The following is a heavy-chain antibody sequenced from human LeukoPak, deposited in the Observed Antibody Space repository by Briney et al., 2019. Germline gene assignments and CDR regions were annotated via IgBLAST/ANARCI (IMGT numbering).Heavy chain of an antibody. CDR1: GFTFSSYS. J-gene: IGHJ4*02. CDR2: ICSSGTTI. D-gene: IGHD2/OR15-2a*01. CDR3: AREGQIYFPPFDL. Sequence: PGGSLRLSCAASGFTFSSYSMNWVRLAPGKGLEWVSYICSSGTTIYYADSVKGRFTISRDNAKNSLYLQMNSLRAEDTAVYYCAREGQIYFPPFDLWGQGTLLTVSS. V-gene: IGHV3-48*04.